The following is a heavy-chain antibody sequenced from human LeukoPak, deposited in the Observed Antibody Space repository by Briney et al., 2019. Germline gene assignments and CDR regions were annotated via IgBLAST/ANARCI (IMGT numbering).Heavy chain of an antibody. CDR2: ISTSSSYI. CDR1: GFTFNSYY. CDR3: AKGPRSGSYYFDY. Sequence: GGSLRLSCAASGFTFNSYYMNWVRQAPGKGLEWVSSISTSSSYIYYADSVKGRFTISRDNSKNTLYLQMNSLRAEDTAVYYCAKGPRSGSYYFDYWGQGTLVTVSS. V-gene: IGHV3-21*04. J-gene: IGHJ4*02. D-gene: IGHD1-26*01.